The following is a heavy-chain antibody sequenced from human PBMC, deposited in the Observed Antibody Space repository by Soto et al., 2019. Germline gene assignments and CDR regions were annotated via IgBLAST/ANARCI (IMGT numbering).Heavy chain of an antibody. CDR3: ARERITMIVVVQVYGMDV. CDR2: INHSGST. Sequence: LSLTCAVYGGSFSGYYWSWIRQPPGKGLEWIGEINHSGSTDYNPSLKSRVTISVDTSKNQFSLKLSSVTAADTAVYYCARERITMIVVVQVYGMDVWGQGTTVTVSS. CDR1: GGSFSGYY. D-gene: IGHD3-22*01. V-gene: IGHV4-34*01. J-gene: IGHJ6*02.